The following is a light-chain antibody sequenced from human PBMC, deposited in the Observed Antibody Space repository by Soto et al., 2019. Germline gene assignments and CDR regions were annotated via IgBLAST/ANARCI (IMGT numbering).Light chain of an antibody. CDR2: GAS. CDR3: QRYGSSPLIT. CDR1: QSVSNNY. V-gene: IGKV3-20*01. J-gene: IGKJ5*01. Sequence: EIVFTQSPCTLSLSPGERATLSCRASQSVSNNYLAWYQQKPGQAPRLLIYGASNRATGIPDRFSGSGSGTDFTLTISRLEPEDFAVYFCQRYGSSPLITFGQGTRLEIK.